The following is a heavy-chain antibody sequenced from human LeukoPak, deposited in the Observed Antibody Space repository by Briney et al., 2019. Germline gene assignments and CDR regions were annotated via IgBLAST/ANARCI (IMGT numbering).Heavy chain of an antibody. J-gene: IGHJ4*02. D-gene: IGHD6-19*01. CDR2: ISSSGSTI. CDR1: GFTFSSYE. V-gene: IGHV3-48*03. CDR3: AVGYSSGWYPGPIDY. Sequence: GGSLRLSCAASGFTFSSYEMNWVRQAPGKGLEWVSYISSSGSTIYYADSVKGRFTISRDNAKNSLYLQMNSLRAEDTAVYYCAVGYSSGWYPGPIDYWGQGTLVTVSS.